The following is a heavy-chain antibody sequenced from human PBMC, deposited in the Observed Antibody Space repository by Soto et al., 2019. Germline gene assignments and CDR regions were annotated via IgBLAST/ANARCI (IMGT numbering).Heavy chain of an antibody. J-gene: IGHJ5*02. V-gene: IGHV4-39*02. Sequence: QLQLQESGPGLVKPSETLSLTCTVSGGSISSSSYYWGWFRQPQVKGLVWFGSVYYSGSTYDNPSVKHRVTIYVDTSKNHFSLKLSAVTAADTAVYYGARTYSYSSSWYSPWGHGPLVTPSP. D-gene: IGHD6-13*01. CDR3: ARTYSYSSSWYSP. CDR1: GGSISSSSYY. CDR2: VYYSGST.